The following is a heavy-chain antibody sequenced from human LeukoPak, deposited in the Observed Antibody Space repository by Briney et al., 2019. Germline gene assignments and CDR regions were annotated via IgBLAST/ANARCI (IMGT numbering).Heavy chain of an antibody. Sequence: ASVTVSCKASGYTFTGYYMHWVRQAPGQGLEWMGWINPNSGGTNYAQKFQGRVTMTRDTSISTAYMELSRLRSDDTAVYYCARGTYYYGSGRHAWHGMDVWGQGTTVTVSS. J-gene: IGHJ6*02. CDR2: INPNSGGT. V-gene: IGHV1-2*02. CDR3: ARGTYYYGSGRHAWHGMDV. CDR1: GYTFTGYY. D-gene: IGHD3-10*01.